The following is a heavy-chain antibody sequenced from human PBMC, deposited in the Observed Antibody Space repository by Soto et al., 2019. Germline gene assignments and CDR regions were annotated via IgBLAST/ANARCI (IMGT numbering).Heavy chain of an antibody. Sequence: QVQLVQSGAEVKKPESSVKVSCKAPGGTFSTYAISWVRQAPGQGLEWMGGIIPMFGTANYAQRFQDRVTITADESTNTVDIERSSLRSEDTAVYCCASGIQLWLRRINNGYSGWGQGTLVTVSS. V-gene: IGHV1-69*12. CDR3: ASGIQLWLRRINNGYSG. D-gene: IGHD5-18*01. CDR2: IIPMFGTA. CDR1: GGTFSTYA. J-gene: IGHJ4*02.